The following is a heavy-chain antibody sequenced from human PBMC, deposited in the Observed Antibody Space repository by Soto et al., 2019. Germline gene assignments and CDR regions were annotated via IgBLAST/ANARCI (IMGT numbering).Heavy chain of an antibody. CDR2: INHSGST. V-gene: IGHV4-34*01. D-gene: IGHD6-19*01. J-gene: IGHJ4*02. CDR3: ARGSGWYQR. Sequence: PSETLSLTCAVFGGSFSGFYWSWIRQPPGKGLEWIGEINHSGSTNYNPSLKSRVTISVDMSKNQFSLKLSSVTAADTAVYFCARGSGWYQRWGQGTLVTVSS. CDR1: GGSFSGFY.